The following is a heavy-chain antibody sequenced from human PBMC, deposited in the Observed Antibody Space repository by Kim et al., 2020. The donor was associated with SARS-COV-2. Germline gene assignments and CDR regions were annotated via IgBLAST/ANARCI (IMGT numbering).Heavy chain of an antibody. CDR2: IYHSGST. D-gene: IGHD3-3*01. CDR3: ARALTDYDFKGWFDP. J-gene: IGHJ5*02. CDR1: GGSISSGGYS. Sequence: SETLSLTCAVSGGSISSGGYSWSWIRQPPGKGLEWIGYIYHSGSTYYNPSLKSRVTISVDRSKNQFSLKLSSVTAADTAVYYCARALTDYDFKGWFDPWGQGTLVTVSS. V-gene: IGHV4-30-2*01.